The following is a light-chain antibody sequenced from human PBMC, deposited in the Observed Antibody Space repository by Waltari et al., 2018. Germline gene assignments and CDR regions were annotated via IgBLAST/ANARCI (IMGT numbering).Light chain of an antibody. Sequence: EIVLTQSPLSLPVTPGEPASISCRSSQSLLYSNGYNYLDWYLQKPGQAPQLLIYLGSNRASGVPDRFSGSGSGTDFTLGITRVEAEDVGVYYCMQALQTPLTFGGGTKVEIK. V-gene: IGKV2-28*01. CDR2: LGS. CDR1: QSLLYSNGYNY. J-gene: IGKJ4*01. CDR3: MQALQTPLT.